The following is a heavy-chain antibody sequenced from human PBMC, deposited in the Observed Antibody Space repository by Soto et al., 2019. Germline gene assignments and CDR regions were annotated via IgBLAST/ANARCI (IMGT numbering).Heavy chain of an antibody. Sequence: PSETLSLTCTVSGGSISSGDYYWSWIRQPPGKGLEWIGYIYYSGSTTNYNPSLKSRVTISVDTSKNQFSLKVNSVTAADTAVYYCARDRGNWNYGPDAFYIWGQGTMVTVS. D-gene: IGHD1-7*01. CDR3: ARDRGNWNYGPDAFYI. V-gene: IGHV4-61*08. CDR1: GGSISSGDYY. CDR2: IYYSGSTT. J-gene: IGHJ3*02.